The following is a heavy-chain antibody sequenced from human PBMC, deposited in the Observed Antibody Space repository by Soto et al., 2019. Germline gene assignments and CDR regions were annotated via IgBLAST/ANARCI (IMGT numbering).Heavy chain of an antibody. D-gene: IGHD5-12*01. CDR1: GGSISSYY. Sequence: PSETLSLTCTVSGGSISSYYWSWIRQPPGKGLEWIGYIPYSGITNYNPSLKSRVTISVDTSKNQFSLKLSSVTAADTAEYYCARDRVDGGYDYWGQGTLVTVSS. V-gene: IGHV4-59*01. CDR2: IPYSGIT. J-gene: IGHJ4*02. CDR3: ARDRVDGGYDY.